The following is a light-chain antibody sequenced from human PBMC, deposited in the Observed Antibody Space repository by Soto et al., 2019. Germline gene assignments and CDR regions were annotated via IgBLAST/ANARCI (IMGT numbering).Light chain of an antibody. J-gene: IGKJ1*01. CDR1: QSVSSD. V-gene: IGKV3-20*01. Sequence: EIVMTQSPVTLSVSPGERATLSCRASQSVSSDLAWFQQKPGQAPRLLIYDASNRATGIPARFSGSGSGPDFTLTISRLGPEDFAVYFCQHYGSSRTFGQGTKVDIK. CDR3: QHYGSSRT. CDR2: DAS.